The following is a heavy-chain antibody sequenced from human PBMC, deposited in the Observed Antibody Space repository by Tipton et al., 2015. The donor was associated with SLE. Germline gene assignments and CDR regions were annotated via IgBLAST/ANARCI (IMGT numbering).Heavy chain of an antibody. D-gene: IGHD3-22*01. V-gene: IGHV3-48*02. Sequence: SLRLSCAASGFTFSDYPMNWVRQAPGQGLEWLSYIAGGSTTIYYADSVRGRFTTSRDNAKNSLHLQMNSLRDDDTAVYYSVREWDYYDSGGYKYDVFDLWGQGTKVTVSS. CDR1: GFTFSDYP. CDR3: VREWDYYDSGGYKYDVFDL. CDR2: IAGGSTTI. J-gene: IGHJ3*01.